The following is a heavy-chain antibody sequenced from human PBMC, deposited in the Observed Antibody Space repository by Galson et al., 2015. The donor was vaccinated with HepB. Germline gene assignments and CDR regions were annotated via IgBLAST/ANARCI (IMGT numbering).Heavy chain of an antibody. V-gene: IGHV3-74*01. J-gene: IGHJ4*02. CDR1: GFTFNSYW. D-gene: IGHD5-24*01. Sequence: SLRLSCAASGFTFNSYWMHWVRQAPGKGLVWVSRINSDGSITVYADSVKGRFTISRDNAKNTLFLQMNSLRAEDTAVYYCARGWQHSNFDYWGQGSLVTVSS. CDR3: ARGWQHSNFDY. CDR2: INSDGSIT.